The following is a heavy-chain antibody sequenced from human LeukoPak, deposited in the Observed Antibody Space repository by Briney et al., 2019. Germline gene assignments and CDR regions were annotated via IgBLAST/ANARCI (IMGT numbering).Heavy chain of an antibody. Sequence: SVKVSCKASGGTFSSYAISWVRQAPGQGLEWMGRIIPIFGTANYAQKFQGRVTITTDESTSTAYTELSSLRSEDTAVYYCARARFPYSGSYSFEPFDYWGQGTLVTVSS. CDR2: IIPIFGTA. J-gene: IGHJ4*02. CDR3: ARARFPYSGSYSFEPFDY. V-gene: IGHV1-69*05. D-gene: IGHD1-26*01. CDR1: GGTFSSYA.